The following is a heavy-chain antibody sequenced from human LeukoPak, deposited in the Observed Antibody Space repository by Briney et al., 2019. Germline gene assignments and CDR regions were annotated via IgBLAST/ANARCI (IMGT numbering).Heavy chain of an antibody. Sequence: SQTLSLTCTVSGGSISSGDYYWSWIRQPPGKGLEWIGYIYYSGSTYYNPSLKSRVTISVDTSKNQFSLKLSSVTAADTAVYYCAATSSYGSGSSDFDYWGQGTLVTVSS. CDR1: GGSISSGDYY. J-gene: IGHJ4*02. V-gene: IGHV4-30-4*08. CDR2: IYYSGST. CDR3: AATSSYGSGSSDFDY. D-gene: IGHD3-10*01.